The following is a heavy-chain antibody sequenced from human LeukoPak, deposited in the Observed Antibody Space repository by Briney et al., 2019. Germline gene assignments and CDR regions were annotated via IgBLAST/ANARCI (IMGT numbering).Heavy chain of an antibody. CDR2: IKSDGITI. D-gene: IGHD1-20*01. Sequence: GGSLRLSFAASGFTFSNYMMHWVRQAPGKGLVWVSRIKSDGITITYADSVKGRFTISRDNAKNTLYLQMNSLRAEDTAVYYCLRDLNWSLDQWGQGTLVTVSS. CDR1: GFTFSNYM. CDR3: LRDLNWSLDQ. J-gene: IGHJ4*02. V-gene: IGHV3-74*01.